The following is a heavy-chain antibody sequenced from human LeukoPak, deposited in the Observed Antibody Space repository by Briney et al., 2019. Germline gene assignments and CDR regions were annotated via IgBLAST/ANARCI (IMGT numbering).Heavy chain of an antibody. D-gene: IGHD3-3*01. CDR2: IWYDGSKK. V-gene: IGHV3-33*01. Sequence: GGSLRLSCAASGFAFRTHGMHWVRQAPGKGLGWVAVIWYDGSKKYYADSVKGRFTISRDNSKNTLDLQMNSLRGEDTAVYYCARMSASYLDYWGQGTLVSVSS. J-gene: IGHJ4*02. CDR1: GFAFRTHG. CDR3: ARMSASYLDY.